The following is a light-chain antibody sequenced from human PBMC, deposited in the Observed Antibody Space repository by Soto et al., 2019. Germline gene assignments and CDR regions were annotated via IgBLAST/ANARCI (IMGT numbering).Light chain of an antibody. Sequence: EIVLTQSPGTLSLSPGERATLSCRASQSVGSTYLAWYQQKPGQAPRLLIYDASSRATGIPDRFSGSGSGTDFTLTISRLEPEDFALYYCQQYHNLWTFGQGTEVEIK. V-gene: IGKV3-20*01. CDR1: QSVGSTY. CDR2: DAS. CDR3: QQYHNLWT. J-gene: IGKJ1*01.